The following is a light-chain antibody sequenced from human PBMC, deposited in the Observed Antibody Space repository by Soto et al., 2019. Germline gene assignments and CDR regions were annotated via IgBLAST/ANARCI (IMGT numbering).Light chain of an antibody. CDR3: AAWDDSLSVWV. Sequence: QSVLTQPPSASGTPGQRVTISCSESSSNIGSTFLYWYQHLPGTAPKLLIYRNNQRPSGVPERFSASMSVASASLAISGLRSEDEADYYCAAWDDSLSVWVFGGGTKLTVL. J-gene: IGLJ3*02. CDR1: SSNIGSTF. V-gene: IGLV1-47*01. CDR2: RNN.